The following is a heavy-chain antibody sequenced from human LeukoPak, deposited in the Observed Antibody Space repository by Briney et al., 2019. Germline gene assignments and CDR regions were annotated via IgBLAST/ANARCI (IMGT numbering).Heavy chain of an antibody. V-gene: IGHV3-30*02. CDR3: AKDVVVIARGGDY. Sequence: GSLRLSCAASGFTFSSYGMHWVRQAPGKGLEWVAFIRYDGSNKYYADSVKGRFTISRDNSKNTLYLQMNSLRAEDTAVYYRAKDVVVIARGGDYWGQGTLVTVSS. J-gene: IGHJ4*02. CDR1: GFTFSSYG. CDR2: IRYDGSNK. D-gene: IGHD2-21*01.